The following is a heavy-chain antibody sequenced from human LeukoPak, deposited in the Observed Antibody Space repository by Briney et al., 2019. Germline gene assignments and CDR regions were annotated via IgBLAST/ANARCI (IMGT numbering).Heavy chain of an antibody. V-gene: IGHV3-53*01. J-gene: IGHJ4*02. CDR1: GFTVSSNY. CDR2: IYSGGST. Sequence: GGSLRLSCAASGFTVSSNYMSWVRQAPGKGLEWVSVIYSGGSTYYADSVKGRFTISRDNSKNTLYLQMNSLRAEDTAVYYCAKDLSTGWPFDCWGQGTLVTVSS. D-gene: IGHD6-19*01. CDR3: AKDLSTGWPFDC.